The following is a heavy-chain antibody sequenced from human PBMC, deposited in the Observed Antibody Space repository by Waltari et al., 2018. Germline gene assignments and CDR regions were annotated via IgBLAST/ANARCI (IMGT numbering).Heavy chain of an antibody. V-gene: IGHV1-2*06. CDR1: GYTFTGDY. J-gene: IGHJ3*02. Sequence: QVQLVHSGAEVKKPGTSVNVSGTASGYTFTGDYMHWVRQAPGQGLEWMGRLNPNSGGTNYAQKFQGRVTITRETSISTAYMEMSRLRSDDTAVYYCARADRSGYHDAIDIWGQGTMVTVSS. CDR2: LNPNSGGT. D-gene: IGHD3-22*01. CDR3: ARADRSGYHDAIDI.